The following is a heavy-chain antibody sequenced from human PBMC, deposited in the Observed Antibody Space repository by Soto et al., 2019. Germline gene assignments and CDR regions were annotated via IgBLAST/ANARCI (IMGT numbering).Heavy chain of an antibody. Sequence: LRLSCAASGFTFSDYIMHWVRQAPGEGLEWVAMVLHDGNNKYYADSVKGRFTISRDNSKNTLYLQMNSLRTEDTAMYYCARDDEDGSYCDLGYWGQGTLVTVSS. D-gene: IGHD3-10*01. CDR2: VLHDGNNK. CDR1: GFTFSDYI. V-gene: IGHV3-30-3*01. CDR3: ARDDEDGSYCDLGY. J-gene: IGHJ4*02.